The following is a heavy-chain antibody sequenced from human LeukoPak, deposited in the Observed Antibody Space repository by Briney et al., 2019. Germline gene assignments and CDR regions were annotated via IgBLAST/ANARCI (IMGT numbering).Heavy chain of an antibody. CDR3: ARGNGNPDYYCYMDV. CDR1: GFTFDDYG. Sequence: PGGSLRLSCAASGFTFDDYGMIWVRQAPGKGLEWVSGINWNGGSTGYADSVKGRFTISRDNAKNSLYLQVNSLRAEDTALYYCARGNGNPDYYCYMDVWGKGTTVTVSS. V-gene: IGHV3-20*04. CDR2: INWNGGST. J-gene: IGHJ6*03. D-gene: IGHD1-14*01.